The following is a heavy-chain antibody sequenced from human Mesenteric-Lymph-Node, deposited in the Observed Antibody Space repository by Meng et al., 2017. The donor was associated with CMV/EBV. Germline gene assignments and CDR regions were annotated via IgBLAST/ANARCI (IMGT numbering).Heavy chain of an antibody. CDR1: GYTFIDYY. D-gene: IGHD3-9*01. Sequence: QVQLVQSGAEVKKPGAALGVSCKASGYTFIDYYINWVRQAPGQGLEWMGRINPKTGGRSYAQNFQGRVTTTRDTSINTAYMEVNRLNSDDTAMYYCARDRDTDWYSPFDYWGPGTLVTVSS. V-gene: IGHV1-2*06. J-gene: IGHJ4*02. CDR3: ARDRDTDWYSPFDY. CDR2: INPKTGGR.